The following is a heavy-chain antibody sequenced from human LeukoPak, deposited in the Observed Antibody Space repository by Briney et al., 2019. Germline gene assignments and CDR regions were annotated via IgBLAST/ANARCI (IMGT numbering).Heavy chain of an antibody. J-gene: IGHJ4*02. CDR1: GFTFSSYA. CDR3: ARVVGQYVARYFDY. V-gene: IGHV3-30-3*01. Sequence: GGSLRLSCAASGFTFSSYAMHWVRQAPGKGLEWVAVISYDGSNKYYADSVKGRFTISRDNSKNTLYLQMNSLRAEDTAVYYCARVVGQYVARYFDYWGQGTLVTVSS. CDR2: ISYDGSNK. D-gene: IGHD3-16*01.